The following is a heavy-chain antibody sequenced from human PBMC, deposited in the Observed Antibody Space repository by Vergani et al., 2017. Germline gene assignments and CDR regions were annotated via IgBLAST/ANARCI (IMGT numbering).Heavy chain of an antibody. CDR1: GGTFSSYT. Sequence: QVQLVQSGAEVKKPGPSVKVSCKASGGTFSSYTISWVRQAPGQGLEWMGRIIPILGIANYAQKFQGRVTITADKSTSTAYMELSSLRSEDTAVYYCAREPATYYDILTGYQGAYYFDYWGQGTLVTVSS. D-gene: IGHD3-9*01. CDR3: AREPATYYDILTGYQGAYYFDY. J-gene: IGHJ4*02. CDR2: IIPILGIA. V-gene: IGHV1-69*08.